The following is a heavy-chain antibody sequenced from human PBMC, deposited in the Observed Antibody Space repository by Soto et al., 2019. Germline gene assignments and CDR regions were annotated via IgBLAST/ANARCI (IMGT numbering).Heavy chain of an antibody. CDR1: GFTFGDYA. J-gene: IGHJ6*02. CDR2: IRSKAYGGTT. V-gene: IGHV3-49*03. Sequence: SLRLSCTASGFTFGDYAMSWFRQAPGKGLEWVGFIRSKAYGGTTEYAASVKGRFTISRDDSKSIAYLQMNSLKTEDTAVYYCTTAWSTVVTPYYYYGMDVWVQGTTVTVS. CDR3: TTAWSTVVTPYYYYGMDV. D-gene: IGHD2-21*02.